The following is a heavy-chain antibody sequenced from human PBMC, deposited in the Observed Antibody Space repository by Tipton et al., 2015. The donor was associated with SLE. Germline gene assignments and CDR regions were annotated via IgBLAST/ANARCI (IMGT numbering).Heavy chain of an antibody. CDR1: GGSISSSSYY. D-gene: IGHD3-16*01. CDR2: IYYSGST. J-gene: IGHJ6*02. Sequence: TLSLTCTVSGGSISSSSYYWGWIRQPPGKGLEWIGSIYYSGSTYYNPSLKSRVPISVDTSKNQFSLNLSSVTAADTAVYYCARGAYFYYDMDVWGQGTTVIVSS. V-gene: IGHV4-39*07. CDR3: ARGAYFYYDMDV.